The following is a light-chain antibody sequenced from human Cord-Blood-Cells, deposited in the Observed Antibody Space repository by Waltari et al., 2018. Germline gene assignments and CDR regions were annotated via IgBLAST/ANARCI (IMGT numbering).Light chain of an antibody. CDR1: SSDVGGYNY. J-gene: IGLJ1*01. CDR3: SSYTSSSTL. CDR2: EVS. Sequence: QSALTQPASVSGSPGQSITISCTGTSSDVGGYNYVSWYQQYPGKAPKLMIYEVSNRPSGVSNRCSGSKSGNTASLTISGLQAEDEADYYCSSYTSSSTLFGTGTKVTVL. V-gene: IGLV2-14*01.